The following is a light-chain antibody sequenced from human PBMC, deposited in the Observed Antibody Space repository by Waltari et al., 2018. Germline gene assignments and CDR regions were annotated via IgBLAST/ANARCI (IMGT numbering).Light chain of an antibody. J-gene: IGKJ3*01. Sequence: DIVMTQSPDSLAVSLGERATINCKSSQSVLYSSNNKNYLAWYQQKRGQPPKVLIYWASTRESGLPDRFSGGGSGTDFTLTIRSLQAEDVAVYYCQQYYSTPLTFGPGTKVDIK. V-gene: IGKV4-1*01. CDR3: QQYYSTPLT. CDR1: QSVLYSSNNKNY. CDR2: WAS.